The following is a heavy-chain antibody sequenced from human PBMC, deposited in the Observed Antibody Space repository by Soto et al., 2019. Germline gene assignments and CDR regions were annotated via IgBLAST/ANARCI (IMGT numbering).Heavy chain of an antibody. CDR3: AKEPGFGASPL. D-gene: IGHD3-10*01. J-gene: IGHJ4*02. Sequence: PGGSLRLSCVASGFTFSSYAMNWVRQAPGKGLEWVSGITGNAATTHYTDSVKGRFTISRDNSKNTLYLQMNGLRAEDTAVYFCAKEPGFGASPLWGQGTLVTVSS. CDR2: ITGNAATT. V-gene: IGHV3-23*01. CDR1: GFTFSSYA.